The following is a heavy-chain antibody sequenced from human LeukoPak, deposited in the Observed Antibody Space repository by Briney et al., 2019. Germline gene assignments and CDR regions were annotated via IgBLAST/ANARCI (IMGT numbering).Heavy chain of an antibody. CDR1: GFTFSSYA. CDR3: ARRPLGIYFDYWGQGTYSDY. Sequence: GGSLRLSCAASGFTFSSYAMSWVRQAPGKGLEWVSSISDSGGSTYYADYVKGRFTISRDNSKNTLYLQMNSLRAEDTAVYYCARRPLGIYFDYWGQGTYSDYWGQGTLVTVSS. J-gene: IGHJ4*02. D-gene: IGHD1-26*01. V-gene: IGHV3-23*01. CDR2: ISDSGGST.